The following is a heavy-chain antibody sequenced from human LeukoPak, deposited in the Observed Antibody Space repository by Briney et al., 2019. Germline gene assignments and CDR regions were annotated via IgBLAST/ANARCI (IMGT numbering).Heavy chain of an antibody. D-gene: IGHD3-22*01. J-gene: IGHJ4*02. CDR3: ARVPRSLHYYDSSGYYPN. V-gene: IGHV1-69*05. Sequence: GSSVKVSCKASGGTFSSYAISWVRQAPGQGLEWTGGIIPIFGTANYAQKFQGRVTITTDESTSTAYMELSSLRSEDTAVYYCARVPRSLHYYDSSGYYPNWGQGTLVTVSS. CDR2: IIPIFGTA. CDR1: GGTFSSYA.